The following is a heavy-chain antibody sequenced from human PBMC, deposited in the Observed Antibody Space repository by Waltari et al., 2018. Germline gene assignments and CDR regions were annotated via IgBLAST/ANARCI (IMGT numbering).Heavy chain of an antibody. CDR2: MSYTGAT. Sequence: QLQLQASGPGLVKPSVTLSITCSVPGVSITSNRHYWGWIRQPPGQGLEWIGTMSYTGATYSSPSLESRVTVSRDTSKNQLSLKLVSVTAADTAVYYCATYIGASVGTAAFDVWGQGTMVAVSS. CDR3: ATYIGASVGTAAFDV. CDR1: GVSITSNRHY. V-gene: IGHV4-39*01. J-gene: IGHJ3*01. D-gene: IGHD1-1*01.